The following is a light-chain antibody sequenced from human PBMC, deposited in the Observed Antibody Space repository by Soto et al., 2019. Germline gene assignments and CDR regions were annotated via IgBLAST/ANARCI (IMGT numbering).Light chain of an antibody. Sequence: ETVMTQSPATLSVSPGERATLSCWAGPDVSSNLAWYQQKPGQAPRLLIYGASTRATGIPARFSGSGSGAQFTLTISSLQSEDSAVYYCQQYDNRPPFTFGPGTRLDIK. CDR1: PDVSSN. CDR3: QQYDNRPPFT. J-gene: IGKJ3*01. CDR2: GAS. V-gene: IGKV3-15*01.